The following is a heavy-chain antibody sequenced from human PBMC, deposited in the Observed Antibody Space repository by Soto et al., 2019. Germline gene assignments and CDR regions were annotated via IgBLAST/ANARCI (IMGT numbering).Heavy chain of an antibody. D-gene: IGHD4-17*01. J-gene: IGHJ2*01. CDR2: ISSSSSYI. V-gene: IGHV3-21*01. CDR3: ARGYGDNWYFDL. Sequence: EVQLVESGGGLVKPGGSLRLSCAASGFTFSSYSMNWVRQAPGKWLEWVSSISSSSSYIYYADSVKGRFTISRDNAKNSLYLQMNSLRAEDTAVYYCARGYGDNWYFDLWGRGTLVTVSS. CDR1: GFTFSSYS.